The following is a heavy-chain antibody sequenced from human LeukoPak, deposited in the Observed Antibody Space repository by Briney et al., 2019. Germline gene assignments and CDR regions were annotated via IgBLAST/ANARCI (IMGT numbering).Heavy chain of an antibody. CDR1: GGSISNSNYY. D-gene: IGHD3-10*01. Sequence: SETLSLTCTVSGGSISNSNYYWGWIRQPPGTGLEWIGSTYYSGSTYYNPSLKSRVTISVDTSKYQFSLKLSSVTAADTAVYYCARLPSSRAGYYFDYWGQGTLVTVSS. CDR3: ARLPSSRAGYYFDY. J-gene: IGHJ4*02. CDR2: TYYSGST. V-gene: IGHV4-39*01.